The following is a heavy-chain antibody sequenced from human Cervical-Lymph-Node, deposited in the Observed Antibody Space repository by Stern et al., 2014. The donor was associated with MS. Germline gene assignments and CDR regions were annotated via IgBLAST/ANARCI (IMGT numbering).Heavy chain of an antibody. CDR3: ARDGDYDSSGYPTD. J-gene: IGHJ4*02. CDR1: GFSFSSFG. V-gene: IGHV3-33*01. CDR2: IWYDGSNK. D-gene: IGHD3-22*01. Sequence: VQLVESGGGVVQPGRSLRISCAASGFSFSSFGMHWVRQAPGKGLEWVAVIWYDGSNKYYTDSVKGRFTISRDNSKNTLFLQMNSLRAEDTAVYYCARDGDYDSSGYPTDWGQGTLVTVSS.